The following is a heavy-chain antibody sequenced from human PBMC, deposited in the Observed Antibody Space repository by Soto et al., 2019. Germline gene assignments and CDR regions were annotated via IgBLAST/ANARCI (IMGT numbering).Heavy chain of an antibody. Sequence: PGGSLRLSCAASGFIFSSYAMAWVRQAPGKGLEWVSVISGGGSTIYYADSVRGRFTISRDNSRSTLFLQMNSLRAEDTATYYCLRKFPGAQFDFGGWGTVLPFS. J-gene: IGHJ4*02. CDR3: LRKFPGAQFDF. V-gene: IGHV3-23*01. CDR2: ISGGGSTI. D-gene: IGHD3-3*01. CDR1: GFIFSSYA.